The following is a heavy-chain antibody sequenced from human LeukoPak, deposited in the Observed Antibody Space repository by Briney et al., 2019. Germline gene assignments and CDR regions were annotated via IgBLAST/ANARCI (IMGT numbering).Heavy chain of an antibody. Sequence: ASVKVSCKTSGYTFSTYAIQWVRQAPGQRLEWMGWINGGDGNTKFSQKFQGRVTITRDTSASSSYMELSSLRSEDTAVYYCARSYIVVVPAVYFDYWGRGTLVTVPS. D-gene: IGHD2-2*01. V-gene: IGHV1-3*01. J-gene: IGHJ4*02. CDR2: INGGDGNT. CDR1: GYTFSTYA. CDR3: ARSYIVVVPAVYFDY.